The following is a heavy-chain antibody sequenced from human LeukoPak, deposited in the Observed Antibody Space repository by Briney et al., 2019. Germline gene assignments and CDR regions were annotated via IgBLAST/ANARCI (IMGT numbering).Heavy chain of an antibody. J-gene: IGHJ4*02. CDR2: INPNSGGT. Sequence: ASVKVSCKASGYTFTGYYMHWVRQAPGQGLEWMGWINPNSGGTNYAQKFQGRVTMTRDTSISTAYMELSRLRSDDTAVYYCARVRRMEVAAGTARPFDYWGQGTLVTVSS. CDR3: ARVRRMEVAAGTARPFDY. CDR1: GYTFTGYY. D-gene: IGHD6-13*01. V-gene: IGHV1-2*02.